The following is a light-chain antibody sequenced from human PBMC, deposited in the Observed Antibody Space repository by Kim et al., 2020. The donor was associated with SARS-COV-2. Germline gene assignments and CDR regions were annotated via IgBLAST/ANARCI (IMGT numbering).Light chain of an antibody. Sequence: EIVLTQSPATLSLSPGERATLSCWASQSVTNYLAWYQHKPGQAPRLLIYGASSRATGIPDRFSGSGSGTDFTLTISRLEPEDFAVYYCQQYGSLITFGQGTRLEIK. CDR1: QSVTNY. CDR2: GAS. CDR3: QQYGSLIT. J-gene: IGKJ5*01. V-gene: IGKV3-20*01.